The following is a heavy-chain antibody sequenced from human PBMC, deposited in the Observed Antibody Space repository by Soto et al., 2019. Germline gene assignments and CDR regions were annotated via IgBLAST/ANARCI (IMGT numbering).Heavy chain of an antibody. CDR1: GYTFTSYY. CDR3: ARGVGATTPSYYYYGMDV. CDR2: INPSGGST. V-gene: IGHV1-46*01. Sequence: ASVKVSCKASGYTFTSYYMHWVRQAPGQGLEWMGIINPSGGSTSYAQKFQGRVTMTRDTSTSTVYMELSSLRSEDTAVYYCARGVGATTPSYYYYGMDVWGQGTTVTVSS. J-gene: IGHJ6*02. D-gene: IGHD1-26*01.